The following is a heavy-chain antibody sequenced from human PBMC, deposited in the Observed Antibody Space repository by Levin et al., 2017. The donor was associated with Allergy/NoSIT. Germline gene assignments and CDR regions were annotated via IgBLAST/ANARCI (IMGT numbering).Heavy chain of an antibody. J-gene: IGHJ4*02. CDR3: ARGLPPYDFWSGYPDY. V-gene: IGHV1-2*02. CDR2: INPNSGGT. CDR1: GYTFTGYY. Sequence: ASVKVSCKASGYTFTGYYMHWVRQAPGQGLEWMGWINPNSGGTNYAQKFQGRVTMTRDTSISTAYMELSRLRSDDTAVYYCARGLPPYDFWSGYPDYWGQGTLVTVSS. D-gene: IGHD3-3*01.